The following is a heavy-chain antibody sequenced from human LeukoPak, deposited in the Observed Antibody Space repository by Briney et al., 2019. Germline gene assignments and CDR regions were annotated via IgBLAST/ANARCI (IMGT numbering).Heavy chain of an antibody. CDR1: GYTFSSYG. J-gene: IGHJ5*02. Sequence: GGSLRLSCAASGYTFSSYGMHWVRQAPGKGLEWVAVISYDGSNKYYADSVKGRFTISRDNSKNTLYLQMNSLRAEDTAVYYCAKDFDYGDPWGQGTLVTVSS. CDR3: AKDFDYGDP. D-gene: IGHD4/OR15-4a*01. CDR2: ISYDGSNK. V-gene: IGHV3-30*18.